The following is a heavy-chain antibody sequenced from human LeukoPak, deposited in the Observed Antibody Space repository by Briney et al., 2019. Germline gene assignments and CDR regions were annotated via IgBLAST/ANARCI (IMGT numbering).Heavy chain of an antibody. CDR3: ARSGQGAAAGPDAFDI. J-gene: IGHJ3*02. CDR2: IGTAGDT. D-gene: IGHD6-13*01. Sequence: GGSLRLSCAASGFTFSIYDMHWVRQATGKGLEWVSAIGTAGDTYYPGSVKGRFTISRENAKNSLYLQMNSLRAGDTAVYYCARSGQGAAAGPDAFDIWGQGTMVTVS. CDR1: GFTFSIYD. V-gene: IGHV3-13*01.